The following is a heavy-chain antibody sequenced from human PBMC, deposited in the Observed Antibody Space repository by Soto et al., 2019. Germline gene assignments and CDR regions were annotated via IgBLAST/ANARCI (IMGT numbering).Heavy chain of an antibody. D-gene: IGHD3-3*01. CDR3: ARDIDFGY. CDR2: TYYRAKWYN. V-gene: IGHV6-1*01. J-gene: IGHJ4*02. CDR1: GDSGSSKSAG. Sequence: QVQLQQSGPGLVTPSQTLALTCAISGDSGSSKSAGWDWIRQSPSRGLEWLGRTYYRAKWYNEYAVSVKSRITINPDTARNQISLQLNSVTPEDTAVYYCARDIDFGYWGRGTQVTVSP.